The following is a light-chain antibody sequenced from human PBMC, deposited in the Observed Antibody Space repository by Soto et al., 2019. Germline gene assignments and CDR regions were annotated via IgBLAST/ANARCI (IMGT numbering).Light chain of an antibody. V-gene: IGLV2-14*01. Sequence: QSALTQPASVSGSPGQSITISCTGTSSDVGGYNYVSWYQQHPGKAPKLMIYDVSNRPSGVSNRFSGSKSGNTASLTISGLQAEDEADHYCSSYTSSSTPLFGGGTQLTVL. J-gene: IGLJ2*01. CDR1: SSDVGGYNY. CDR3: SSYTSSSTPL. CDR2: DVS.